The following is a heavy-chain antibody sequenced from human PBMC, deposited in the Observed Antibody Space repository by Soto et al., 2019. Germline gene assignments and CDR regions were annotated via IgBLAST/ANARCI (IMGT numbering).Heavy chain of an antibody. CDR2: IHHSETT. CDR1: GASVISTKW. J-gene: IGHJ4*02. CDR3: ASNTYYYDSSGYYLNNYFDY. Sequence: PSETLSLTCAVSGASVISTKWWSWVRQSPGEGLEWIGDIHHSETTNYNPSLQSRVTISVDRSKNQFSLKLSSVTAADTAVYYCASNTYYYDSSGYYLNNYFDYWGQGTLVTV. V-gene: IGHV4-4*02. D-gene: IGHD3-22*01.